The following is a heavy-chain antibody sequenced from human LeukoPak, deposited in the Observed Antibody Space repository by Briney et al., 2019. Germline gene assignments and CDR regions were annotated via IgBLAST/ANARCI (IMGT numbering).Heavy chain of an antibody. CDR2: IGISSGNT. V-gene: IGHV3-11*06. J-gene: IGHJ4*02. CDR3: ARDHNYAFDN. CDR1: GFPFIDYS. D-gene: IGHD1-1*01. Sequence: PGGSLRLSCAASGFPFIDYSMNWVRQAPGKGLEWISYIGISSGNTKYADSAKGRFTISRDYAKNSLYLQMNSLRVEDTAVYFCARDHNYAFDNWGQGTLVTVSS.